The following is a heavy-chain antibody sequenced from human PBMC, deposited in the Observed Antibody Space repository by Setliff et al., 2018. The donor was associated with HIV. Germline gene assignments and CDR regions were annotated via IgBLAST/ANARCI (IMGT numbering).Heavy chain of an antibody. CDR3: ARRSGWSEDY. CDR2: IYHSGTT. V-gene: IGHV4-38-2*02. Sequence: SETLSLTCTVSGDSISNHYWNWIRQTPGKGLEWIGRIYHSGTTYYNPSLKSRVTISVDRSKNQFSLKLSSVTAADTAVYYCARRSGWSEDYWGQGTLVTVSS. J-gene: IGHJ4*02. D-gene: IGHD6-19*01. CDR1: GDSISNHY.